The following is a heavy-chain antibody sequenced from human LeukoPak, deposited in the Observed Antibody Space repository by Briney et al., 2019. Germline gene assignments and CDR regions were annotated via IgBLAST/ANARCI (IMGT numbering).Heavy chain of an antibody. Sequence: GASVKVSWKGSGYTFTSYGISWVRQAPGQGLEWMGWISAYNGNTNYAQKLQGRVTMTTDTSTSTAYMELRSLRSDDTAVYYCARDDPYGSGSYYKDYWGQGTLVTVSS. CDR1: GYTFTSYG. CDR3: ARDDPYGSGSYYKDY. D-gene: IGHD3-10*01. J-gene: IGHJ4*02. V-gene: IGHV1-18*01. CDR2: ISAYNGNT.